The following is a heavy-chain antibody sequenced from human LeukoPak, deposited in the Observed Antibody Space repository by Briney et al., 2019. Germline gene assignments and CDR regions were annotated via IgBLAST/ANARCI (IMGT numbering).Heavy chain of an antibody. V-gene: IGHV3-48*01. Sequence: GGSLRLSCAASGFTFSSYSMNWVRQAPGKGLEWVSYISSSSSTIYYADSVKGRFTISRDNAKNSLYLQMNSLRAEDTAVYYCARVGTMVRGVHFDYWGQGTLVTVSP. CDR2: ISSSSSTI. J-gene: IGHJ4*02. CDR1: GFTFSSYS. D-gene: IGHD3-10*01. CDR3: ARVGTMVRGVHFDY.